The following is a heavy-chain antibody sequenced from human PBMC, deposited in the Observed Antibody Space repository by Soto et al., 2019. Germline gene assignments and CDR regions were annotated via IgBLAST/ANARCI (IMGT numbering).Heavy chain of an antibody. D-gene: IGHD2-15*01. CDR2: IIPILGIA. CDR1: GGTFSSYT. Sequence: GASVKVSCKASGGTFSSYTISWVRQAPGQGLEWMGRIIPILGIANYAQKFQGRVTITADKSTSTAYMELSSLRSEDTAVYYCASPSDRQGSAFDIWGQGTMVTVSS. V-gene: IGHV1-69*02. CDR3: ASPSDRQGSAFDI. J-gene: IGHJ3*02.